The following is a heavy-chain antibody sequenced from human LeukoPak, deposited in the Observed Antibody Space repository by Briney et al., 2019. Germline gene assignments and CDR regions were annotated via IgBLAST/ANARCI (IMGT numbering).Heavy chain of an antibody. V-gene: IGHV3-23*01. CDR2: ISGSGGST. CDR1: GFTFSSYA. Sequence: GGSLGLSCVASGFTFSSYAMDWVRQAPGKGLEWVSGISGSGGSTYYADSVKDRFTIFRDNTDNTLYLQMGSLRAEDTAVYYCAKRRVGYDNSPVDYWGRGTLVTVSS. CDR3: AKRRVGYDNSPVDY. J-gene: IGHJ4*02. D-gene: IGHD3-22*01.